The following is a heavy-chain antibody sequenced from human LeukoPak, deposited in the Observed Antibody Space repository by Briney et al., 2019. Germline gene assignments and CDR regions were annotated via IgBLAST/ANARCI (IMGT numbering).Heavy chain of an antibody. V-gene: IGHV3-74*01. Sequence: GGSLRLSCAASGFTFSSYWMHWVRQAPGKGLVWVSRINSDGSSTSYADSVKGRFTISRDNAKNTLYLQVNSLRAEDTAVYYCARVFGDTATGNYYYYYGMDVWGQGTTVTVSS. J-gene: IGHJ6*02. CDR1: GFTFSSYW. CDR3: ARVFGDTATGNYYYYYGMDV. CDR2: INSDGSST. D-gene: IGHD3-16*01.